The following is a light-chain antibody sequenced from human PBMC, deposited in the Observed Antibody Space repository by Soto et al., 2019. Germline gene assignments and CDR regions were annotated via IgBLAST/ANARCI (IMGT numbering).Light chain of an antibody. J-gene: IGLJ1*01. V-gene: IGLV1-40*01. CDR2: GNT. Sequence: QSALTQPPSVSGAPGQRVTISCTGSSSNIGAGYEVHWFQQLPGTAPKLLIYGNTNRPSGVPDRFSGSKSDTSASLAITGLQPEDEADYYCQSYDSSLSVLYVFGTGTRSPS. CDR1: SSNIGAGYE. CDR3: QSYDSSLSVLYV.